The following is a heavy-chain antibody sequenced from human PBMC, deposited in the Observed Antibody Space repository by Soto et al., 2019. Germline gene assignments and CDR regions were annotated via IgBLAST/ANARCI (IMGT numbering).Heavy chain of an antibody. CDR3: ARQAFSGGSCYYYYYCGMDV. CDR2: IDPSDSYT. V-gene: IGHV5-10-1*01. CDR1: GYSFTSYW. D-gene: IGHD2-15*01. J-gene: IGHJ6*04. Sequence: PGESLKISCKGSGYSFTSYWISWVRQMPGKGLEWMGRIDPSDSYTNYSPSFQGHVTISADKSISTAYLQWSSLKASDTAMYYCARQAFSGGSCYYYYYCGMDVWGKGTTVTVPS.